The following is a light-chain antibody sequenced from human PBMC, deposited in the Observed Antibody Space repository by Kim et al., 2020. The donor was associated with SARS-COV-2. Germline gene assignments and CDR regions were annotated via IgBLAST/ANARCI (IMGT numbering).Light chain of an antibody. Sequence: DIVMTQSPDSLAVSLGERATINCKSSQSVLYSSNNMNYLAWYQQRPGQPPKGLIYWASTRESGVPDRFSGSGSGTDFTLTISSLQAEDVAVYYCHQYYSTPPTFGQGTKVDIK. CDR2: WAS. J-gene: IGKJ1*01. V-gene: IGKV4-1*01. CDR3: HQYYSTPPT. CDR1: QSVLYSSNNMNY.